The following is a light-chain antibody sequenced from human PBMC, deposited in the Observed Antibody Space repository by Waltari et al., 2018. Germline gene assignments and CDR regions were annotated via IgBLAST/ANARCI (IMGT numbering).Light chain of an antibody. V-gene: IGLV2-23*01. J-gene: IGLJ2*01. CDR1: SSAVGSYTL. Sequence: QSALTPPAPVSGSPGQSITISCTGTSSAVGSYTLVSWYQQHPGKAPKLMIYEGSKRPSGVSNRFSGSKSGNTASLTISGLQAEDEADYYCCSYAGSSTVVFGGGTKLTVL. CDR2: EGS. CDR3: CSYAGSSTVV.